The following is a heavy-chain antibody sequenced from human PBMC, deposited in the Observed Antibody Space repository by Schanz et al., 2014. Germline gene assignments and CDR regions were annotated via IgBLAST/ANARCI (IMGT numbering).Heavy chain of an antibody. V-gene: IGHV3-33*01. CDR2: ISYDGSSK. CDR1: GFTFSSYG. Sequence: QVQLVESGGGVVQPGRSLRLSCAASGFTFSSYGMHWVRQAPGKGLEWVALISYDGSSKNHADSVQGRFTISRDNSKNALYLQMDSLRAEDTVVYYCARGIITMVRGGDVGAFDIWGQGTMVTVSS. CDR3: ARGIITMVRGGDVGAFDI. D-gene: IGHD3-10*01. J-gene: IGHJ3*02.